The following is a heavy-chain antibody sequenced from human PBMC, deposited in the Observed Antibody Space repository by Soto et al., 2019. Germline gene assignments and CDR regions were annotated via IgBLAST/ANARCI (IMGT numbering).Heavy chain of an antibody. J-gene: IGHJ6*02. D-gene: IGHD6-19*01. CDR2: IKQDGSEK. V-gene: IGHV3-7*03. Sequence: LRLSCAASGFTFSSYWMSWVRQAPGKGLEWVANIKQDGSEKYYVDSVKGRFTISRDNAKNSLYLQMNSLRAEDTAVYYCARDGSIAVDVGYYGMDVWGQGTTVTVS. CDR1: GFTFSSYW. CDR3: ARDGSIAVDVGYYGMDV.